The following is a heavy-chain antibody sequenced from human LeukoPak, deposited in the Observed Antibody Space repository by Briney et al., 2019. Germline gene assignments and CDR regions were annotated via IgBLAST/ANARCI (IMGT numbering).Heavy chain of an antibody. CDR3: ARGPEITMIVVVITTHWNWYFDL. V-gene: IGHV4-38-2*01. CDR1: GYSISSGYY. Sequence: SETLSLTCAVSGYSISSGYYWGWIRQPPGKGLEWIGSIYHSGSTYYNPSLKSRVTISVDTSKNQFSLKLSYVTAADTAVYYCARGPEITMIVVVITTHWNWYFDLWGRGTLVTVSS. D-gene: IGHD3-22*01. CDR2: IYHSGST. J-gene: IGHJ2*01.